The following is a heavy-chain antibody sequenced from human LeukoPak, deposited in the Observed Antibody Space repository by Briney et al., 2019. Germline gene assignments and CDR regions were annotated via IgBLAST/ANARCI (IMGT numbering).Heavy chain of an antibody. D-gene: IGHD3-22*01. J-gene: IGHJ4*02. Sequence: GESLKISCKASGYNVNKYWIGWVRQMPGKGLEWMGIIYPDDPDTRYSPSFQGQVIISADKSINTAYLQWSSLKASDTAMYYCARHREEAYYYDSSGYPDYWGQGTLVTVSS. CDR2: IYPDDPDT. CDR3: ARHREEAYYYDSSGYPDY. V-gene: IGHV5-51*01. CDR1: GYNVNKYW.